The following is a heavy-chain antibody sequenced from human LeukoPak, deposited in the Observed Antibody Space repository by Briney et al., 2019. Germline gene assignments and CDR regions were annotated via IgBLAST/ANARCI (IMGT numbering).Heavy chain of an antibody. CDR3: ARAIVATIKEPGYGDPFYWYFDL. CDR1: GFTFDDYA. J-gene: IGHJ2*01. D-gene: IGHD5-12*01. V-gene: IGHV3-9*01. Sequence: PGGSLRLSCAASGFTFDDYAMHWVRQAPGKGLEWVSGISWNSGSIGYADSVKGRFTISRDNAKNSLYLQMNSLRAEDTAVYYCARAIVATIKEPGYGDPFYWYFDLWGRGTLVTVSS. CDR2: ISWNSGSI.